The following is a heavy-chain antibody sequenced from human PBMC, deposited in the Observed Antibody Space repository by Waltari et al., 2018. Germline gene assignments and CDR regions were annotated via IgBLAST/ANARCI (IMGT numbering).Heavy chain of an antibody. V-gene: IGHV4-59*01. CDR3: AREVDYGGNSNFFDY. CDR2: IYYSGST. D-gene: IGHD4-17*01. CDR1: GGSISSYY. J-gene: IGHJ4*02. Sequence: QVQLQESGPGLVKPSETLSLTCTVSGGSISSYYWSWIRQPPGKGLEWIGYIYYSGSTNYNPSLKSRVTISVDTSKNQFSLKLSSVTAADTAVYYCAREVDYGGNSNFFDYWGQGTLVTVSS.